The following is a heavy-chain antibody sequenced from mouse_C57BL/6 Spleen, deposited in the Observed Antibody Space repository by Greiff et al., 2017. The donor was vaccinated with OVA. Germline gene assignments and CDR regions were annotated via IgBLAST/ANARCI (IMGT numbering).Heavy chain of an antibody. D-gene: IGHD1-1*01. CDR2: FYPGSGSI. V-gene: IGHV1-62-2*01. Sequence: VQLQQSGAELVKPGASVKLSCKASGYTFTEYTIHWVKQRSGQGLEWIGWFYPGSGSIKYNEKFKDKATLTADKSSSTVYMELSRLTSEDSAVYFCARHETHYYGSSVYWYFDVRGTGTTVTVSS. CDR1: GYTFTEYT. J-gene: IGHJ1*03. CDR3: ARHETHYYGSSVYWYFDV.